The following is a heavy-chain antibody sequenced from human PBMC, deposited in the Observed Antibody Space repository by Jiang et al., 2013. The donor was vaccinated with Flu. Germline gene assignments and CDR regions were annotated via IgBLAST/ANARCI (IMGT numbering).Heavy chain of an antibody. Sequence: KPGSSVKVSCKASGGTFSSYAISWVRQAPGQGLEWMGRIIPILGIANYAQKFQGRVTITADKSTSTAYMELSSLRSEDTAVYYCARDSGFRYDFWSGYEYYFDYWGQGTLVTVSS. CDR1: GGTFSSYA. CDR2: IIPILGIA. D-gene: IGHD3-3*01. CDR3: ARDSGFRYDFWSGYEYYFDY. V-gene: IGHV1-69*04. J-gene: IGHJ4*02.